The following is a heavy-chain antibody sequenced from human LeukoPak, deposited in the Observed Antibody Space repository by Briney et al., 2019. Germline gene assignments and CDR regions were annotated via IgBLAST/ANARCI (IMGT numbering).Heavy chain of an antibody. Sequence: SETLSLTCTVSGGSISSYYWSWIRQPPGKGLEWIGYIYYSGSTSYNPSLKSRVTISVDTSKNQFSLKLSSVTAADTAVYYCASAATRLTADYWGQGTLVTVSS. J-gene: IGHJ4*02. CDR2: IYYSGST. CDR3: ASAATRLTADY. V-gene: IGHV4-59*01. CDR1: GGSISSYY. D-gene: IGHD6-13*01.